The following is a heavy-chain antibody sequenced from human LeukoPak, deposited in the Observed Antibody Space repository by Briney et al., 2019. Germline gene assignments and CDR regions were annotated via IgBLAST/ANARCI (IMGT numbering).Heavy chain of an antibody. CDR3: ARGIVGALDAFDI. CDR2: IYSGGST. J-gene: IGHJ3*02. CDR1: GCTVSSNY. D-gene: IGHD1-26*01. V-gene: IGHV3-66*01. Sequence: PGGSLRLSCAASGCTVSSNYMSWVRQAPGKGLEWVSVIYSGGSTYYADSVKGRFTISRDNSKNTLYLQMNSLRAEDTAVYYCARGIVGALDAFDIWGQGTMVTVSS.